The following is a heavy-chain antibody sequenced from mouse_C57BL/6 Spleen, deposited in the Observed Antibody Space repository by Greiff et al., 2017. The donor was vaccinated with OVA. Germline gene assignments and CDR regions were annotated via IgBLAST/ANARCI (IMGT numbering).Heavy chain of an antibody. CDR2: INPGSGGT. Sequence: QVQLKQSGAELVRPGTSVKVSCKASGYAFTNYLIEWVKQRPGQGLEWIGVINPGSGGTNYNEKFKGKATLTADKSSSTAYMQLSSLTSEYSAVYFCARRAYSNYVYLDYWGQGTTLTVSS. J-gene: IGHJ2*01. CDR3: ARRAYSNYVYLDY. D-gene: IGHD2-5*01. V-gene: IGHV1-54*01. CDR1: GYAFTNYL.